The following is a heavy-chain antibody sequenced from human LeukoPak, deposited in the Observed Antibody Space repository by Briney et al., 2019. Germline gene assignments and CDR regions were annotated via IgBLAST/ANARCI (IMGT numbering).Heavy chain of an antibody. Sequence: GGSLRLSCAASGFTFSSYSMNWVRQAPGKGLEWVSYISSSSTILYYADSVKGRFTISRDNAKDSLYLQMNSLRAEDTAVYYCARDGLERQMFAFDVWGPGTMVTVAS. D-gene: IGHD1-1*01. CDR3: ARDGLERQMFAFDV. CDR1: GFTFSSYS. J-gene: IGHJ3*01. CDR2: ISSSSTIL. V-gene: IGHV3-48*01.